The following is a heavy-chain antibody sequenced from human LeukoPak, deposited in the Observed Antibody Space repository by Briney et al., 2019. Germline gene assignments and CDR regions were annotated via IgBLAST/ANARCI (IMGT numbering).Heavy chain of an antibody. CDR2: IYTSGST. J-gene: IGHJ4*02. D-gene: IGHD3-22*01. CDR3: ASRASYYDSSGYYWGDYFDY. V-gene: IGHV4-4*09. CDR1: GGSISSYY. Sequence: PSETLSLTCTVSGGSISSYYWSWIRQPPGKGLEWIGYIYTSGSTNYNPSLKSRVTISVDTSKNQFSLKLSSVTAADTAVYYCASRASYYDSSGYYWGDYFDYWGQGTLVTVSS.